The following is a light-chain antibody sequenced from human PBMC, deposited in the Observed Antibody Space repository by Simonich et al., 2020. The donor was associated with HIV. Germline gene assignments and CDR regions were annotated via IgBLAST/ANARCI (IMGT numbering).Light chain of an antibody. CDR1: QSISSW. Sequence: DIQMTQSPSTLSASVGDRVTITCRASQSISSWLAWYQQKPGKAPKLLIYKASSLESGVPSRFSGSGSETEFTLTISSLQPDDFATYYCQQYNSYSTFGQGTKEEIK. CDR3: QQYNSYST. J-gene: IGKJ1*01. CDR2: KAS. V-gene: IGKV1-5*03.